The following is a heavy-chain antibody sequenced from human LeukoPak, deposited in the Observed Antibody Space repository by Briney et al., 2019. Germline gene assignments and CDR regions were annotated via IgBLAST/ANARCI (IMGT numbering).Heavy chain of an antibody. CDR3: SRDHSSYCTSTSCSAFGMDV. CDR2: INWNGDST. J-gene: IGHJ6*02. Sequence: GGSLRLSCAASGFTFDDYGMSWVRQAPGKGLEWVSGINWNGDSTHYADSVKGRFTISRDNAKNSLYLQKNSLRAEDTALYYCSRDHSSYCTSTSCSAFGMDVWGQGTTVTVSS. CDR1: GFTFDDYG. V-gene: IGHV3-20*04. D-gene: IGHD2-2*01.